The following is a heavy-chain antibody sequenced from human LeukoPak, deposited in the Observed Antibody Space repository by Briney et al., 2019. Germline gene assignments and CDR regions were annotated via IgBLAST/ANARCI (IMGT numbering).Heavy chain of an antibody. CDR3: ARRISSWNVYIDK. V-gene: IGHV4-4*09. CDR1: GGSLSGYY. CDR2: IYSSGTT. Sequence: SETLSLTCTVSGGSLSGYYWSWIRQTPGKGLECIGYIYSSGTTNYNRSLQSRVIISLDTPKIQFSLSVTSVTAADTAMYFCARRISSWNVYIDKWGQGIQVTVSS. J-gene: IGHJ4*02. D-gene: IGHD1-1*01.